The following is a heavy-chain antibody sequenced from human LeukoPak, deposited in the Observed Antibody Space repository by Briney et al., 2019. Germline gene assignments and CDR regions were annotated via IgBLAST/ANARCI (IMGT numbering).Heavy chain of an antibody. Sequence: PGGSLRLSCAASGFTFSSYAMSWVRQAPGKGLEWVSAISGSGGSTYYTDSVKGRFTISRDNSKNTLYLQMNSLRAEDTAIYYCAKDGWDYYGSGSYYNGYFDYWGQGTLVTVSS. J-gene: IGHJ4*02. CDR1: GFTFSSYA. D-gene: IGHD3-10*01. CDR3: AKDGWDYYGSGSYYNGYFDY. CDR2: ISGSGGST. V-gene: IGHV3-23*01.